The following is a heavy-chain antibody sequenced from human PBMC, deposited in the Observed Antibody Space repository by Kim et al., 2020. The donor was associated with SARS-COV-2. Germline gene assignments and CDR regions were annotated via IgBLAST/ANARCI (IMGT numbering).Heavy chain of an antibody. CDR3: AKAKRRSGGYYYFDY. Sequence: DTVKVRFTIDRDNAKNALYLQMTSLRAEDTALYYCAKAKRRSGGYYYFDYWGQGTLVTVSS. J-gene: IGHJ4*02. D-gene: IGHD6-19*01. V-gene: IGHV3-9*01.